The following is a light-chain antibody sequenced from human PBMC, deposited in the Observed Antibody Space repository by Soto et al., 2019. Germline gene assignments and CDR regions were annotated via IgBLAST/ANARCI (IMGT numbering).Light chain of an antibody. CDR2: GAS. CDR3: QQYGSSPRT. J-gene: IGKJ1*01. CDR1: QSVGSIY. Sequence: EIVLTQSPATLSLSPGERATLSCRASQSVGSIYLAWYQQKPGQAPRLLIHGASSRATGIPDRFSGSGSGTDFTLTISRLEPEDFAVYYCQQYGSSPRTFGQGTKVDIK. V-gene: IGKV3-20*01.